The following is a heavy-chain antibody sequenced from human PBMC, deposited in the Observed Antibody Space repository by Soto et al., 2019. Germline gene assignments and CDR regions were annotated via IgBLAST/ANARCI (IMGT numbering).Heavy chain of an antibody. J-gene: IGHJ5*02. D-gene: IGHD2-15*01. Sequence: QVQLQESGPGLVKPSQTLSLTCTVSGGSISSGDYYWSWIRQPPGKDLEWIAYIYYSGNSYYNPSLKSRVTISVDTSKNQFSLMLRSVTAADTAVYYCARARDCSGGRCYAFNWFDPWGQGTLVTVSS. CDR2: IYYSGNS. V-gene: IGHV4-30-4*01. CDR3: ARARDCSGGRCYAFNWFDP. CDR1: GGSISSGDYY.